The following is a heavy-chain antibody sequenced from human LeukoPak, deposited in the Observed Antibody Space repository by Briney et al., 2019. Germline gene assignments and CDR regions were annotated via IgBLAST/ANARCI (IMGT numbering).Heavy chain of an antibody. Sequence: GGSLRLSCAASGFIFSSHGMNWVRQAPGKGLEWVSGVSPSGDITYYADSVKGRFTISRDNSKDTLYLQMNSLRAEDTAVYYCARGRLTYSSSWFDYWGQGTLVTVSS. J-gene: IGHJ4*02. V-gene: IGHV3-23*01. CDR3: ARGRLTYSSSWFDY. CDR2: VSPSGDIT. D-gene: IGHD6-13*01. CDR1: GFIFSSHG.